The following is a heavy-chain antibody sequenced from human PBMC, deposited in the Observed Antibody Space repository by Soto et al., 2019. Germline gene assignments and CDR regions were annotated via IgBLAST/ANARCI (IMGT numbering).Heavy chain of an antibody. D-gene: IGHD1-26*01. V-gene: IGHV4-61*01. J-gene: IGHJ4*02. CDR3: ARGGSYVGFDS. CDR1: GGSLNSSSYF. Sequence: QVHLQESGPGLVKPSETLSLTCTVSGGSLNSSSYFWSWIRQPPGKGLEWIGYIHYFGSTKYNPSLESRVVISVDTAKNQFSLKVPSVTAADTAMYFCARGGSYVGFDSWGQGARVTVS. CDR2: IHYFGST.